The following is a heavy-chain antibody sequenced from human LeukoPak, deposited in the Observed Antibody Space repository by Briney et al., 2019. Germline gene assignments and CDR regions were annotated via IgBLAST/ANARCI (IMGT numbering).Heavy chain of an antibody. CDR2: INHSGST. V-gene: IGHV4-34*01. Sequence: ASETLSLTCAVYGGSFSGYYWSWIRQPPGKGLEWIGEINHSGSTNYNPSLGTRVTISLDKSKNQFSLELTSVTAADTAVYFCARVTATTPFDCWGQGTLVTVSS. CDR3: ARVTATTPFDC. J-gene: IGHJ4*02. D-gene: IGHD1-1*01. CDR1: GGSFSGYY.